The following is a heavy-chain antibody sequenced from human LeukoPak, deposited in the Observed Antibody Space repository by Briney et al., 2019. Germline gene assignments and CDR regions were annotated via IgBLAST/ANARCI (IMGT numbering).Heavy chain of an antibody. J-gene: IGHJ5*02. CDR1: GFSFSSHW. D-gene: IGHD3-16*01. CDR2: TNDDGSEK. V-gene: IGHV3-7*01. CDR3: LREEGA. Sequence: GGSLRLSCAGSGFSFSSHWMSWVRQAPGKGLEWVANTNDDGSEKNYVDSVKGRFTISRDNAKKSLFLQMNSLRADDTAVYFCLREEGAWGQGTLVTVSA.